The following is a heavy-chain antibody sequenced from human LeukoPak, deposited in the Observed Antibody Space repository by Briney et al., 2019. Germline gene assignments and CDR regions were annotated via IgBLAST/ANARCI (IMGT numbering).Heavy chain of an antibody. Sequence: ASVKVSCKASGGTFSSYAISWVRQAPGQGLEWMGRIIPILGIANYAQKFQGRVTITADKSTSTAYMELSSLRSEDTAVYYCARVHVYYDSSGYYLDYWGQGTLVTVSS. CDR1: GGTFSSYA. CDR2: IIPILGIA. V-gene: IGHV1-69*04. D-gene: IGHD3-22*01. CDR3: ARVHVYYDSSGYYLDY. J-gene: IGHJ4*02.